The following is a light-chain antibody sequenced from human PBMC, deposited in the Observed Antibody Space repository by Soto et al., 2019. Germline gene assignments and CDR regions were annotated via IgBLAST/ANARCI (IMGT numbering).Light chain of an antibody. J-gene: IGKJ4*01. CDR3: QQYGSSPLT. V-gene: IGKV3-20*01. CDR2: RAS. CDR1: QSVSSSY. Sequence: EIVLTQSPGTLSSSPGERATLSCRASQSVSSSYLAWYQQKPGQAPKVLIYRASSRATGIPDRFSGSGSGTDFTLTISRLEPEDFAVYYCQQYGSSPLTFGGGTKVEIK.